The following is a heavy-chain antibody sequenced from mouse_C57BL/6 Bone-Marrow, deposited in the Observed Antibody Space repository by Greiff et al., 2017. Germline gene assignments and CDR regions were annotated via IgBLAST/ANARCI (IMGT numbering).Heavy chain of an antibody. Sequence: QVQLQQPGAELVKPGASVKMSCKASGYTFTSYWITWVKQRPGQGLEWIGDIYPGSGSTNYNEKFKSKATLTVDTSSSTAYMQLSSLTSEDSAVYYCARSPTTVVATRDYFDYWGQGTTLTVSS. CDR2: IYPGSGST. CDR3: ARSPTTVVATRDYFDY. D-gene: IGHD1-1*01. J-gene: IGHJ2*01. V-gene: IGHV1-55*01. CDR1: GYTFTSYW.